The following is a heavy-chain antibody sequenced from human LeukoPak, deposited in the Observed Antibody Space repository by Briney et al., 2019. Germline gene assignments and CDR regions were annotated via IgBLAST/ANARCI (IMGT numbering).Heavy chain of an antibody. CDR1: GGSISSYY. D-gene: IGHD6-13*01. CDR2: FHYSGST. V-gene: IGHV4-59*08. CDR3: ARLGDSSTRLYYFDY. Sequence: SETLSLTCTVSGGSISSYYWSWIRQPPGKGLEWIGYFHYSGSTNYNPSLKSRVTISVDTSKNQFSLKLSSVTAADTAVYYCARLGDSSTRLYYFDYWGQGTLVTVSS. J-gene: IGHJ4*02.